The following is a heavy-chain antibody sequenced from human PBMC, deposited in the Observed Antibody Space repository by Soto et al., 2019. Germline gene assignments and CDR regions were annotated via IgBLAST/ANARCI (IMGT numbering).Heavy chain of an antibody. Sequence: GGSLRLSCAASGFTFSSYAMHWVRQAPGKGLEWVAVISYDGSNKYYADSVKGRFTISRDNSKNTLYLQMNSLRAEDTAVYYCAGDSNFWSGRWGYYYYYGMDVWGQGTTVTVSS. CDR3: AGDSNFWSGRWGYYYYYGMDV. CDR1: GFTFSSYA. V-gene: IGHV3-30-3*01. CDR2: ISYDGSNK. D-gene: IGHD3-3*01. J-gene: IGHJ6*02.